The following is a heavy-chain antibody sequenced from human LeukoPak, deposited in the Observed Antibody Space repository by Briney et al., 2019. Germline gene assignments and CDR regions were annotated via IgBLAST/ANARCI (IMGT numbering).Heavy chain of an antibody. Sequence: PGGSLRLSCAASGFTFSSYAMHWVRQAPGKGLEWVAVISYDGSNKYYADSVRGRFTISRDTSRNTVYLQMNSLRAEDTAVYYCARVMETSRALDYWGHGTLVTVSS. J-gene: IGHJ4*01. CDR1: GFTFSSYA. CDR2: ISYDGSNK. D-gene: IGHD2-8*01. CDR3: ARVMETSRALDY. V-gene: IGHV3-30*14.